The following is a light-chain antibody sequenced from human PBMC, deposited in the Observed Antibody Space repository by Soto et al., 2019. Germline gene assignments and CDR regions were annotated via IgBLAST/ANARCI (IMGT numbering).Light chain of an antibody. V-gene: IGLV2-14*01. Sequence: QSALTQPASVSGSPGQSITISCTGTSSDVGGYNYVSWYQQHPGKAPKLMIYEVSNRPSGVSYRFSGSKSGNTASLTISGLQAEDEADYYCSSYTSSSTQVFGGGTKLIVL. CDR1: SSDVGGYNY. CDR2: EVS. J-gene: IGLJ3*02. CDR3: SSYTSSSTQV.